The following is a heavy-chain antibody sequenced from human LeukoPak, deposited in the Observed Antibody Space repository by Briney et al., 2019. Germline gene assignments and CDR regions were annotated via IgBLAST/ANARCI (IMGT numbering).Heavy chain of an antibody. CDR3: ERHHISGWHAFDI. CDR2: IYYSGRT. J-gene: IGHJ3*02. Sequence: SETLSLTRCVSGGSIRSSSYYWGWIPQPPGKGVEWIGSIYYSGRTYYYPSLKSRVTISVDTTKNQFSLKLSSVTAADTAVYYCERHHISGWHAFDIWGQGTMVTVS. V-gene: IGHV4-39*01. D-gene: IGHD6-19*01. CDR1: GGSIRSSSYY.